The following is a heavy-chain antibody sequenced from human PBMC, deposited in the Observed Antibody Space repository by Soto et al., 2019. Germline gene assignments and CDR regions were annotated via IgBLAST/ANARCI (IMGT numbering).Heavy chain of an antibody. Sequence: GGSLRLSFAASEFTFSSYAMTWVRQAPGKGLEWVSFISSSGGSTYYADSVKVRFTISRDNSKNTVYLQMNSLRADDTAVYYCASRGRYYGMDXWGQGTTVTVS. CDR3: ASRGRYYGMDX. CDR1: EFTFSSYA. V-gene: IGHV3-23*01. J-gene: IGHJ6*02. D-gene: IGHD3-10*01. CDR2: ISSSGGST.